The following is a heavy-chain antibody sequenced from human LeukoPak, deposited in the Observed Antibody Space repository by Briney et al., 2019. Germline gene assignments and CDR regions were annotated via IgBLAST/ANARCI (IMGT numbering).Heavy chain of an antibody. CDR2: IYYSGTT. V-gene: IGHV4-59*08. Sequence: PSETLSLTCTVSGASFTSNYWSWIRQPPGKGLEWIGYIYYSGTTTYNPSLERRVTMSVGMSKTQVSLRLNSVTATDTAMYYCARLDCGGDCFVDYWGQGTLVTVSS. CDR1: GASFTSNY. D-gene: IGHD2-21*02. CDR3: ARLDCGGDCFVDY. J-gene: IGHJ4*02.